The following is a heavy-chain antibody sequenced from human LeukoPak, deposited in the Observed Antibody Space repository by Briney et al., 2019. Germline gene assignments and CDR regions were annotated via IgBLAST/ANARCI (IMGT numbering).Heavy chain of an antibody. D-gene: IGHD6-13*01. J-gene: IGHJ4*02. CDR3: ARAYGRGSSWYLQPGGFDY. Sequence: PSETLSLTCTVSGGSISSGGYSWSWIRQHPGKGLEWIGYIYYSGSTYYNPSLKSRVTISVDTSKNQFSLKLSSVTAADTAVYYCARAYGRGSSWYLQPGGFDYWGQGTLVTVSS. V-gene: IGHV4-31*03. CDR1: GGSISSGGYS. CDR2: IYYSGST.